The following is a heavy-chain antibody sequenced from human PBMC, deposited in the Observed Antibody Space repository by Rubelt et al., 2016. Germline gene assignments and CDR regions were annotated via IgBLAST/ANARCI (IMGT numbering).Heavy chain of an antibody. Sequence: EVQLVESGGGLVKPGGSLRLSCAASGFTFSNAWMNWVRQAPGKGLEWVGRIKSQTDGGTTDYAAPVKGRFTISRDDSKNTLYLQMNSLKTEDTAVYYCTTGKQWLPRYWGQGTLVTVSS. V-gene: IGHV3-15*07. CDR2: IKSQTDGGTT. J-gene: IGHJ4*02. D-gene: IGHD6-19*01. CDR3: TTGKQWLPRY. CDR1: GFTFSNAW.